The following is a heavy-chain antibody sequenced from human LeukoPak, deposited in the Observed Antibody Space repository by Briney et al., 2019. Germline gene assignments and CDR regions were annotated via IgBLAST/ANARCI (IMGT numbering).Heavy chain of an antibody. Sequence: TSETLSLTCAVYGGSFSGYYWSWIRQPPGKGLEWIGEINHSGSTNYNPSLKSRVTISVDTSKNQFSLKLSSVAAADTAVYYCARVVVPAAIGHYYYYYMDVWGKGTTVTVSS. CDR3: ARVVVPAAIGHYYYYYMDV. CDR2: INHSGST. D-gene: IGHD2-2*02. J-gene: IGHJ6*03. CDR1: GGSFSGYY. V-gene: IGHV4-34*01.